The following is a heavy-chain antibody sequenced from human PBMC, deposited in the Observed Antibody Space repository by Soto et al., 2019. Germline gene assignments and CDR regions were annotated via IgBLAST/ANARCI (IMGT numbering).Heavy chain of an antibody. D-gene: IGHD2-15*01. CDR1: GFTFSNYA. V-gene: IGHV3-23*01. CDR2: ISGSGGST. Sequence: GSLRLSCAASGFTFSNYAMSWVRQAPGKGLEWVSAISGSGGSTYYADSVKGRFTISRDNSKNTLYLQMNSLRAEDTAVYYCARIMLRSNHFIDPWGQGTLVTVSS. J-gene: IGHJ5*02. CDR3: ARIMLRSNHFIDP.